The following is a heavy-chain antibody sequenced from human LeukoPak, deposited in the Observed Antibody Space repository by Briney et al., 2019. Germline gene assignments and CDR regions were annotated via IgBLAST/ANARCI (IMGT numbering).Heavy chain of an antibody. J-gene: IGHJ4*02. Sequence: PSETLSLTCTVSGGSTSNYFCTWLRQSAGKGLEWIGRIHTSGSTNYNPSLKSRVSMSVDTSKNQFSLKLRSVAAADTAVYYCARDPGGHAYYFDYWGKGAWVTVSS. CDR1: GGSTSNYF. CDR2: IHTSGST. D-gene: IGHD3-10*01. CDR3: ARDPGGHAYYFDY. V-gene: IGHV4-4*07.